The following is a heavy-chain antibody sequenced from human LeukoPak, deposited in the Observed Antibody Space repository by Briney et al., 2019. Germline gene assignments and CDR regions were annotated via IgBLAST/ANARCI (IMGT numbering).Heavy chain of an antibody. CDR1: GGSISSSSYY. CDR3: ARVGVGASDY. D-gene: IGHD1-26*01. Sequence: SETLSLTCTASGGSISSSSYYWGWIRQPPGKGLEWIGSIYYSGSTYYNPSLKSRVTISVDTSKNQFSLKLSSVTAADTAVYYCARVGVGASDYWGQGTLVTVSS. V-gene: IGHV4-39*07. CDR2: IYYSGST. J-gene: IGHJ4*02.